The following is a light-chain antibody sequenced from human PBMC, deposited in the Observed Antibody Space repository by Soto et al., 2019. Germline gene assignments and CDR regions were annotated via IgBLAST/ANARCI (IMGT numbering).Light chain of an antibody. Sequence: EIVLTQSPGTLSLSPGERATLSCRASQSVTSYLVWYQQKPGQAPRLLIHGASNRATGIPARFSGSGSGTDFTLTISSLESEDFAVYYCQQRSDWPRTFGQGTKVEIK. J-gene: IGKJ2*01. CDR1: QSVTSY. CDR3: QQRSDWPRT. V-gene: IGKV3-11*01. CDR2: GAS.